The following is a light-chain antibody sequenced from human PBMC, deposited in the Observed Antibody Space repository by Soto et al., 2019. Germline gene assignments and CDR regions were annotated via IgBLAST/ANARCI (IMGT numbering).Light chain of an antibody. CDR2: GAS. CDR3: QQYNNWYGEFT. J-gene: IGKJ3*01. Sequence: DIVMTQSPSTLSVSPGERATLSCRASQSVSSKLAWYQQKPGQAPRLLIYGASTRATGIPARFSGSGSGTEYTLIISSLQSEDVAVYYCQQYNNWYGEFTFGPGTKVDIK. CDR1: QSVSSK. V-gene: IGKV3-15*01.